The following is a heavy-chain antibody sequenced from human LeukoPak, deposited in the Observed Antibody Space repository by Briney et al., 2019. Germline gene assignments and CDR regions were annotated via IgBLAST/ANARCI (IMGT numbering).Heavy chain of an antibody. V-gene: IGHV4-34*01. D-gene: IGHD6-19*01. CDR3: ARPSSGWYGSYSYYYYMDV. Sequence: SETLSLTCAVYGGSFSGYYWSWIRQPPGKGLEWIGEINHSGSTNHNPSLKSRVTISIDTSKNQFSLKLNSVTAADTAVYYCARPSSGWYGSYSYYYYMDVWGKGTTVTISS. CDR2: INHSGST. CDR1: GGSFSGYY. J-gene: IGHJ6*03.